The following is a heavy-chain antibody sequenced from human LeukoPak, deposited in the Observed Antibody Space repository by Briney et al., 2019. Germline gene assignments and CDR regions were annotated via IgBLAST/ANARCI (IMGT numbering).Heavy chain of an antibody. D-gene: IGHD6-13*01. Sequence: GGSLRLSCAASGLTFSSYAMSWVRQAPGKGLEWVSTISGSGDSTHYADYVKGRFTISRDNSKNTLYLQMYSLRAEDTAVYYCAKGRSSSARDYYYYMDVWGKGTTVTVSS. J-gene: IGHJ6*03. V-gene: IGHV3-23*01. CDR3: AKGRSSSARDYYYYMDV. CDR1: GLTFSSYA. CDR2: ISGSGDST.